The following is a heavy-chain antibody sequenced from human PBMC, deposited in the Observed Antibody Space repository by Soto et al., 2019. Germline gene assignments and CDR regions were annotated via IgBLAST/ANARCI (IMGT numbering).Heavy chain of an antibody. V-gene: IGHV1-18*01. CDR1: GYTFTSYG. CDR2: ISAYNGNT. Sequence: ASVKVSCKASGYTFTSYGISWVRQAPGQGLEWMGWISAYNGNTNYAQKLQGRVTMTTDTSTSTAYMELRSLRSDDTAVYYCARDGDFWSGYPFLDDAFDIWGQGTMVTVSS. J-gene: IGHJ3*02. D-gene: IGHD3-3*01. CDR3: ARDGDFWSGYPFLDDAFDI.